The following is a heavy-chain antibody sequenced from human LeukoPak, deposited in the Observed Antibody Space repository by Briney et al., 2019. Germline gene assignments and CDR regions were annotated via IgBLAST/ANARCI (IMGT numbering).Heavy chain of an antibody. J-gene: IGHJ6*04. Sequence: EASVKVSCKVSGYTLTELSMHWVRQAPGKGLEWMGGFDPEDGETIYAQKFQGRVTMTEDTSTGTAYMELSSLRSEDTAVYYCATVGMGLPDYYGMDVWGKGTTVTVSS. CDR1: GYTLTELS. V-gene: IGHV1-24*01. CDR2: FDPEDGET. CDR3: ATVGMGLPDYYGMDV. D-gene: IGHD1-26*01.